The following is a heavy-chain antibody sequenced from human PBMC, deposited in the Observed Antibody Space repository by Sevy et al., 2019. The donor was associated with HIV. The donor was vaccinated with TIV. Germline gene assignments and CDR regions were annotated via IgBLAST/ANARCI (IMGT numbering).Heavy chain of an antibody. J-gene: IGHJ4*02. CDR2: IYYSGST. Sequence: SETLSLTCTVSGGSVSSGSYYWSWIRQPPGKGLEWIGYIYYSGSTNYNPSLKSRVTISVDTSKNQFSLKLSSVTAADTVVYYCAREGADLEALDYWGQGTLVTVSS. D-gene: IGHD3-3*01. V-gene: IGHV4-61*01. CDR1: GGSVSSGSYY. CDR3: AREGADLEALDY.